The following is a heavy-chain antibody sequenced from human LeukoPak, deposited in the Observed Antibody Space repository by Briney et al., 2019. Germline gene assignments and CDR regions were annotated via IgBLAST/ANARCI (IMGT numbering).Heavy chain of an antibody. CDR2: ISSSGSTI. Sequence: PGGSLRLSCAASGFTFSSYEMNWVRQAPGKGLEWVSYISSSGSTICYADSVKGRFTISRDNAKNSLYLQMNSLRAEDTAVYYCAKDRYYYDSSGYPIFDYWGQGTLVTVSS. CDR1: GFTFSSYE. D-gene: IGHD3-22*01. V-gene: IGHV3-48*03. J-gene: IGHJ4*02. CDR3: AKDRYYYDSSGYPIFDY.